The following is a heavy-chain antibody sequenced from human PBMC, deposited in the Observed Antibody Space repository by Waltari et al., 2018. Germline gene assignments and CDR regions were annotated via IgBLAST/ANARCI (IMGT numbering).Heavy chain of an antibody. D-gene: IGHD3-22*01. Sequence: QVQLVQSGAEVKKPGSSVKVSCKASGGTFSSYAISWVRQAPGQGLEWMGRIIPIVGTANSAKKFQGGVTMTADESTSTAYLELSSLRSEDTAVYYCARDDNYDSSGYYFTPDYWGQGTLVTVSS. V-gene: IGHV1-69*11. CDR3: ARDDNYDSSGYYFTPDY. CDR2: IIPIVGTA. CDR1: GGTFSSYA. J-gene: IGHJ4*02.